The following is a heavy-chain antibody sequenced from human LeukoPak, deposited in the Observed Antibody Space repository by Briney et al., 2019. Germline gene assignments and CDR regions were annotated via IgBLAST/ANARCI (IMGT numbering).Heavy chain of an antibody. CDR2: ISSDGSYI. D-gene: IGHD2-2*01. Sequence: GGSLRLSCAASGFTFSDYAMNWVRQAPGKGLEWVSSISSDGSYISYADSVKGRFTVSRDNAKDSLFLQMRSLRDEDTAVYYCARGPALYCTSSSCLDGVDWGQGTPVSVSS. CDR1: GFTFSDYA. CDR3: ARGPALYCTSSSCLDGVD. V-gene: IGHV3-21*01. J-gene: IGHJ4*02.